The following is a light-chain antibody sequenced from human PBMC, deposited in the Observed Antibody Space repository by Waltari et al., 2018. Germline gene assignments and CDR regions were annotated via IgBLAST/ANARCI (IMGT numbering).Light chain of an antibody. V-gene: IGLV5-37*01. CDR3: MFWPNNVWV. J-gene: IGLJ3*02. CDR2: YKSDSEK. Sequence: QPVLTQPPSSSASPGDSARLPCTLPSDMNVGDFIIYWYQQKPGSPPRFLLYYKSDSEKAQGSGVPSRFSGSKDASANAGILVISGLQSEDEADYYCMFWPNNVWVFGGGTKLTVL. CDR1: SDMNVGDFI.